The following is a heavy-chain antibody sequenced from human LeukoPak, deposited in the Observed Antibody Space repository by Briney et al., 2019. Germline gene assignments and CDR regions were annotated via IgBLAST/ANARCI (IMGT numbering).Heavy chain of an antibody. CDR3: ASKQPLAYDAFDI. CDR1: GGTFSSYA. Sequence: AVKVSCKASGGTFSSYAISWVRQAPRQGLEWMGGIIPIFGTANYAQKFEGRVTITADESTSTAYMELSSLRSEDTAVYYCASKQPLAYDAFDIWGQGTMVTVSS. D-gene: IGHD6-13*01. CDR2: IIPIFGTA. V-gene: IGHV1-69*13. J-gene: IGHJ3*02.